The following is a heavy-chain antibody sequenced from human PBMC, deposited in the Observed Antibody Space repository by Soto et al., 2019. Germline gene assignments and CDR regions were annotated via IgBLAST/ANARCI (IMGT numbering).Heavy chain of an antibody. CDR3: AKAWGIDY. Sequence: EVQLLESGGGLVEPGGSRRLSCAASGFTFSSYTMSWVRQAPGKGLEWVSTISGSGSSTYSADSVKGRFTISRDNSKNTLSLQMNSLRVEDTAIYYRAKAWGIDYWGQGTLVTVSS. CDR1: GFTFSSYT. V-gene: IGHV3-23*01. CDR2: ISGSGSST. D-gene: IGHD7-27*01. J-gene: IGHJ4*02.